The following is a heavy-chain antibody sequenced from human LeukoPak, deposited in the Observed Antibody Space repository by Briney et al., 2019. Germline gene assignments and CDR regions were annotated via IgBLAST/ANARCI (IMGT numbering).Heavy chain of an antibody. CDR1: GFTFDTHA. J-gene: IGHJ4*02. CDR2: INGNGAST. Sequence: PGGSLRLSCAASGFTFDTHAMSGVRQAPGEGLEWVSGINGNGASTYYPDSVKGRFTISRDNSKNTPYLQMSTLRPEDTAVYYCAKDKGYSYSYLDYWGQGNLVNVSS. CDR3: AKDKGYSYSYLDY. V-gene: IGHV3-23*01. D-gene: IGHD5-18*01.